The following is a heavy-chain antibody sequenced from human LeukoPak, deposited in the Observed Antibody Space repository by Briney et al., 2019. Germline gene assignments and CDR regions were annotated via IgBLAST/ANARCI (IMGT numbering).Heavy chain of an antibody. CDR2: ISSNSSYI. J-gene: IGHJ4*02. D-gene: IGHD6-19*01. Sequence: GGSLRLSCAASGFTFSSYSMNWVRQAPGKGLEWVSSISSNSSYIYYADSVKGRFTISRDNAKNSLYLQMNSLRAEDTAVYYCARDHSSGWYGYWGQGTLVTVSS. V-gene: IGHV3-21*01. CDR3: ARDHSSGWYGY. CDR1: GFTFSSYS.